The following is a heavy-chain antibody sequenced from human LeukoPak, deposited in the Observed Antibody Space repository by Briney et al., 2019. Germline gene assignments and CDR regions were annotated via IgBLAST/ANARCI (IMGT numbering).Heavy chain of an antibody. CDR1: GGTFSSYA. J-gene: IGHJ6*03. V-gene: IGHV1-69*06. Sequence: GASVKVSCKASGGTFSSYAISWVRQAPGQGLEWMGGIMPIFGTANYAQKFQGRVTITADKSTSTAYMELSSLRSEDTAVYYCAREWFGELLGAGYYYYMDVWGKGTTVTVSS. D-gene: IGHD3-10*01. CDR2: IMPIFGTA. CDR3: AREWFGELLGAGYYYYMDV.